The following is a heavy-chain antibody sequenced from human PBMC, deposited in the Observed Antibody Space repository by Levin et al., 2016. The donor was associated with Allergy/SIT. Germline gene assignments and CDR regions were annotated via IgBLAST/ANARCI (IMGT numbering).Heavy chain of an antibody. CDR3: ARELIVRAFDI. CDR2: IYYSGST. V-gene: IGHV4-39*07. Sequence: SETLSLTCTISGGSISSSSYYWGWIRQPPGKGLEWIGSIYYSGSTYYNPSLKSRVTISVDTSKNQFSLKLSSVTAADTAVYYCARELIVRAFDIWGQGTMVTVSS. CDR1: GGSISSSSYY. D-gene: IGHD3-22*01. J-gene: IGHJ3*02.